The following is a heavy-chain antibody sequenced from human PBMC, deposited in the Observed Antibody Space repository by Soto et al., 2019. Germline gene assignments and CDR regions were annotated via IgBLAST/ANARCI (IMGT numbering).Heavy chain of an antibody. D-gene: IGHD6-13*01. CDR3: ARGEEMHSSSWYASSWFDP. CDR2: IWYDGSNK. J-gene: IGHJ5*02. CDR1: GFTFSSYG. V-gene: IGHV3-33*01. Sequence: GGSLRLSCVASGFTFSSYGMHWVRQAPGKGLEWVAVIWYDGSNKYYADSVKGRFTISRDNSKNTLYLQMNSLRAEDTAVYYCARGEEMHSSSWYASSWFDPWGQGTLVTVSS.